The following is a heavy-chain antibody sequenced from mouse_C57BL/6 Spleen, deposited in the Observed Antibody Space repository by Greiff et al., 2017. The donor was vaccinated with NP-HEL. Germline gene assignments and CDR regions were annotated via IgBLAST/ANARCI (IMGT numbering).Heavy chain of an antibody. CDR2: FDPSNSDT. D-gene: IGHD4-1*01. J-gene: IGHJ2*01. CDR3: ARRTGLFDY. V-gene: IGHV1-52*01. Sequence: QVQLQQPGAELVKPGSSVKLSCKASGYTFTTYCIHWVKQKPIQSLEWIGNFDPSNSDTNYNQKFKGKATLTVEKSSSTVYLQLSRLTSDDSAVYYCARRTGLFDYWGKGTTRTGSA. CDR1: GYTFTTYC.